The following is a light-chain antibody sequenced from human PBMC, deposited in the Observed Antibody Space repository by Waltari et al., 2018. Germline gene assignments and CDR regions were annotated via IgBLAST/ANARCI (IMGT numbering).Light chain of an antibody. CDR1: QRVNWY. Sequence: EIVFTQSPAPLFLSPRVRATTSCSSSQRVNWYLALYQQRPGPAPRLLIYDTSNSATATPARFSGSGSEKDFTLTISSLEPDDSAVYYCQPRRNWPLTFGGGTKVEIK. J-gene: IGKJ4*01. CDR2: DTS. V-gene: IGKV3-11*01. CDR3: QPRRNWPLT.